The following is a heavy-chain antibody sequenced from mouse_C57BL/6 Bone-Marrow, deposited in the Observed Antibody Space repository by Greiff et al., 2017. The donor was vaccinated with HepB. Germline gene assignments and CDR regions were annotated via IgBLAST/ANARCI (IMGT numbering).Heavy chain of an antibody. CDR2: FHPYNDDT. CDR1: GYTFTTYP. Sequence: QVQLQQSGAELVKPGASVKMSCKASGYTFTTYPIEWMKQTHGNCLEWIGNFHPYNDDTKYNEKSKGKATLTVEKSYSTVYFELSRLTSDDSAIYYCARRDSSGYGWFAYWGQGTLVTVSA. V-gene: IGHV1-47*01. J-gene: IGHJ3*01. D-gene: IGHD3-2*02. CDR3: ARRDSSGYGWFAY.